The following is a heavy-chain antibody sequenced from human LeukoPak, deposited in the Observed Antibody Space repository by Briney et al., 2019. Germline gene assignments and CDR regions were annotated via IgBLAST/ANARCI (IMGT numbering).Heavy chain of an antibody. D-gene: IGHD3-22*01. CDR3: AKVNSYDSSGYWDY. CDR2: ISSDGSTT. V-gene: IGHV3-74*01. CDR1: GFSFSSYW. J-gene: IGHJ4*02. Sequence: GGSLRLSCAASGFSFSSYWMHWVRQVPGKGLVWVSRISSDGSTTTYADSVKGRFTISRDNSKNSLYLQMNSLRAEDTALYYCAKVNSYDSSGYWDYWGQGTLVTVSS.